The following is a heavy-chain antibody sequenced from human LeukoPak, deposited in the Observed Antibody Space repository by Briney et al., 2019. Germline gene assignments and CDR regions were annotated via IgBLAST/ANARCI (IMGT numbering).Heavy chain of an antibody. V-gene: IGHV3-30-3*01. Sequence: AGGSLRLPCAASGFTFSSYAMHWVRQAPGKGLEWVAVISYDGSNKYYADSVKGRFTISRDNSKNTLYLQMNSLRAEDTAVYYCARDTSLRYCSASSCHNFDYWGQGTLVTVSS. CDR2: ISYDGSNK. J-gene: IGHJ4*02. CDR3: ARDTSLRYCSASSCHNFDY. CDR1: GFTFSSYA. D-gene: IGHD2-15*01.